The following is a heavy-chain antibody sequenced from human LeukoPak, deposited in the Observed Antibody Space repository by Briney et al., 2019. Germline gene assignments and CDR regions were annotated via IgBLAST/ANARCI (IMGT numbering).Heavy chain of an antibody. CDR2: IYYSGST. CDR3: ARQVYYHNRPAYDY. V-gene: IGHV4-30-4*01. CDR1: GGSISSGDYY. J-gene: IGHJ4*02. D-gene: IGHD1-14*01. Sequence: NPSETLSLTCTVSGGSISSGDYYWSWIRQPPGKGLEWIGYIYYSGSTYYSPSLKSRITISVDTSKNQFSLKLTSVTAADTAVYYCARQVYYHNRPAYDYWGQGTLVTVSS.